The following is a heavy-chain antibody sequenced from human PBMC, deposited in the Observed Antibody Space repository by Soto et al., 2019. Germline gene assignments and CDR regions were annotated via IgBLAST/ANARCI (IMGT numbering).Heavy chain of an antibody. CDR1: GFTFSSYG. V-gene: IGHV3-30*18. CDR3: ANSESSGYVAYYGMDV. CDR2: ISYDGSNK. D-gene: IGHD5-12*01. Sequence: QVQLVESGGGVVQPGRSLRLSCAASGFTFSSYGMHWVRQAPGKGLEWVAVISYDGSNKYYADSVKGRFTISRDNSKNTLYLQMNSLRAEDTAVYYCANSESSGYVAYYGMDVWGQGTTVTVSS. J-gene: IGHJ6*02.